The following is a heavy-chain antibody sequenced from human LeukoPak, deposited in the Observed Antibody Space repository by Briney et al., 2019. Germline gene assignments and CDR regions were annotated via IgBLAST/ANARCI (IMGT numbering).Heavy chain of an antibody. Sequence: PGGSLRLXXXXSGXXFSPYTMHWFRQPPGKGLEWISYINTGSTTIYYADSVKGRFTISRDNAKNSLDLQLNSLRAEDTAVYYCARDSSVCAFDVWGQGTMVTVSS. CDR2: INTGSTTI. D-gene: IGHD6-6*01. CDR3: ARDSSVCAFDV. V-gene: IGHV3-48*01. CDR1: GXXFSPYT. J-gene: IGHJ3*01.